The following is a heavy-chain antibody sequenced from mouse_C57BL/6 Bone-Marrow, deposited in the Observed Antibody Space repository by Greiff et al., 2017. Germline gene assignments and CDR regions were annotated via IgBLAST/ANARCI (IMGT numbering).Heavy chain of an antibody. V-gene: IGHV15-2*01. D-gene: IGHD1-1*01. CDR3: AREDYYYGSSYDWYFDV. J-gene: IGHJ1*03. CDR1: DSEVFPIAY. CDR2: ILPSIGRT. Sequence: VQLQQSGSELRSPGSSVKLSCKDFDSEVFPIAYMSWVRQKPGHGFEWIGGILPSIGRTIYGEKFEDKATLDADTLSNTAYLELNSLTSEDSAIYYCAREDYYYGSSYDWYFDVWGTGTTVTVSS.